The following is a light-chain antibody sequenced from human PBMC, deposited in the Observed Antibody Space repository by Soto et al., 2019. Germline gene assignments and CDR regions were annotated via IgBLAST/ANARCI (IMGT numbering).Light chain of an antibody. Sequence: DIVMTQSPDSLAVSLGERATINCKSNQSLLFRSNNKNYLAWYQQKPGQPPTLLIYWASTLESGVPDRFSGSVSGTDFTLTFNSLQPEDVGVYYCQQYYDSPRTFGQGTRVEI. J-gene: IGKJ1*01. V-gene: IGKV4-1*01. CDR2: WAS. CDR1: QSLLFRSNNKNY. CDR3: QQYYDSPRT.